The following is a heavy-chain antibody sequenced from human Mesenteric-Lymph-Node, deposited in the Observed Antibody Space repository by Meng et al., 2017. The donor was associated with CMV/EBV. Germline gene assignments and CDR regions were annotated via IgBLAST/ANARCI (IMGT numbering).Heavy chain of an antibody. CDR1: GFTFSSYW. D-gene: IGHD3-10*01. V-gene: IGHV3-7*01. CDR2: IKQDGSEK. Sequence: GESLKISCAASGFTFSSYWMSWVRQAPGKGLEWVANIKQDGSEKYYVDSVKGRLTISRDNAKNSLYLQMNSLRAEDTAVYYCARAVYYGSGSSATYYYYYGMDVWGQGTTVTVSS. J-gene: IGHJ6*02. CDR3: ARAVYYGSGSSATYYYYYGMDV.